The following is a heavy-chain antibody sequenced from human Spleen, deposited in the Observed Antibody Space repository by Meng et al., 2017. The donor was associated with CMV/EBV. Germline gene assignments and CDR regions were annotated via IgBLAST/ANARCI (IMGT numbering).Heavy chain of an antibody. CDR1: GYTFINYG. V-gene: IGHV1-18*04. J-gene: IGHJ4*02. D-gene: IGHD1-7*01. CDR3: AGDWNYEFDY. Sequence: SCKASGYTFINYGIRSVRQAPGQGLGWMGWISTDNGHTTVAQQFQSRVTLTINTSTSAAYMVLRSLRFDDTAVYYCAGDWNYEFDYWGQGTLVTVSS. CDR2: ISTDNGHT.